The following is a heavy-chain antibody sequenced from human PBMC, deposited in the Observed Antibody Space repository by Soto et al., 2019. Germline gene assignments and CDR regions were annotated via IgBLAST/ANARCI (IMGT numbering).Heavy chain of an antibody. J-gene: IGHJ6*01. CDR3: AKDQAIAAADDYYYYGMDV. CDR2: ISYDGSNK. V-gene: IGHV3-30*18. Sequence: GALRLSAAVSGFSLSSYGMYMVRQAPGKGLEWVAVISYDGSNKYYADSVKGRFTISRDNSKNTLYLQMNSLSAEDTAVYYCAKDQAIAAADDYYYYGMDVWGQGTTVTVYS. D-gene: IGHD6-13*01. CDR1: GFSLSSYG.